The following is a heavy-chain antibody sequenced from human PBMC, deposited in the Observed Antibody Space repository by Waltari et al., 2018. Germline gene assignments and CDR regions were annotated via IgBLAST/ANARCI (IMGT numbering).Heavy chain of an antibody. Sequence: EEQLVESGGGLVQPGDSLRLSCAASGLTFSSYWLTWVRQAPGKGPLWVSRISSDASDTTYADSVKGRFTISRDNAKNTLYLQMNRLRAEDTAVYFCARVSRRTYRSPVPGRHYYYGMDVWGQGTTVTVSS. CDR3: ARVSRRTYRSPVPGRHYYYGMDV. J-gene: IGHJ6*02. CDR1: GLTFSSYW. D-gene: IGHD1-1*01. V-gene: IGHV3-74*03. CDR2: ISSDASDT.